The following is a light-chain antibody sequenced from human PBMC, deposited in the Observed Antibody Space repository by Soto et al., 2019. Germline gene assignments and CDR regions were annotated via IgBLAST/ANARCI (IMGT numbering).Light chain of an antibody. CDR2: GAS. CDR1: QSVSSKY. J-gene: IGKJ1*01. Sequence: EIVLTQSPGTLSLSPGERATLSCRASQSVSSKYLAWYQQKVGQAPRLLIYGASSRATGIPDRFSGSGSGTDFTLTISRLEPEDFAVYYCQQYGSSPPWTFGQGTKVDNK. CDR3: QQYGSSPPWT. V-gene: IGKV3-20*01.